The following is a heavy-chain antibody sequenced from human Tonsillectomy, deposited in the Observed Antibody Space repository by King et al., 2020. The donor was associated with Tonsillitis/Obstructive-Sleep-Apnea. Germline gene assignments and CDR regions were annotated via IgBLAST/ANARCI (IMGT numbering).Heavy chain of an antibody. CDR2: ISGSGGST. J-gene: IGHJ4*02. CDR1: GFTFSSYA. Sequence: VQLVESGGGLVQPGGSLRLSCAASGFTFSSYAMSWVRQAPGKGLEWVSGISGSGGSTYYADSVKGRFTISRDNYKNTLYLQMNSLRAEDSAVYYCATLDNYVLGPFDYWGQGTMVTVSS. V-gene: IGHV3-23*04. D-gene: IGHD3-10*02. CDR3: ATLDNYVLGPFDY.